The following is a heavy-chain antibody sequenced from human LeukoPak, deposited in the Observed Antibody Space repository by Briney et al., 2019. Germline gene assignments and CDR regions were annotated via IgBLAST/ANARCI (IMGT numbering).Heavy chain of an antibody. CDR1: GFTFTYYW. V-gene: IGHV3-74*01. CDR3: ANDDFGASGLPDY. D-gene: IGHD4-17*01. Sequence: AAGSLRLSCAASGFTFTYYWMHWVRQAPGKGLVSVARINGDGSSTNYADSVKGRFTISRDNAKNTLYLQMNSLRAEDTAVYYCANDDFGASGLPDYWGQGTLVTVSS. CDR2: INGDGSST. J-gene: IGHJ4*02.